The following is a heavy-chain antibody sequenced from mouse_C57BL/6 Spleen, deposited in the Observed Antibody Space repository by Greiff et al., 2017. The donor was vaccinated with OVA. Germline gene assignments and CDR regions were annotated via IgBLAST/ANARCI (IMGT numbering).Heavy chain of an antibody. J-gene: IGHJ2*01. CDR3: AARHDYLDY. Sequence: EVQLQQSGPELVKPGASVKISCKASGYTFTDYYMNWVKQSHGKSLEWIGDINPNNGGTSYNQKFKGKATLTVDKSSSTAYMELRSLTSEDSAVYYCAARHDYLDYWGQGTTLTVSS. CDR2: INPNNGGT. V-gene: IGHV1-26*01. CDR1: GYTFTDYY. D-gene: IGHD2-3*01.